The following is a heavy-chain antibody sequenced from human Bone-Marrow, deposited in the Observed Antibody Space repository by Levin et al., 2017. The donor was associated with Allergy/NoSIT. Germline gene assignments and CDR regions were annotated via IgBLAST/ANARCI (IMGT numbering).Heavy chain of an antibody. CDR1: GGSISSSSSY. D-gene: IGHD5-18*01. J-gene: IGHJ4*02. CDR2: IYYNGGT. CDR3: VRDLGSYGYPLYFDY. Sequence: RSSETLSLTCTVSGGSISSSSSYWACIRQSPGKGLEWIGSIYYNGGTYYNPSLQSRVTISVDTSKNQFSLKLTSVTAADTAIYYCVRDLGSYGYPLYFDYWGQGTLVTVSS. V-gene: IGHV4-39*07.